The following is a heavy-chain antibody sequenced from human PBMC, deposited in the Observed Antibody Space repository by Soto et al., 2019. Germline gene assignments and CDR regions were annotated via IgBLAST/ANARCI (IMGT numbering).Heavy chain of an antibody. CDR2: IDPSDSYS. D-gene: IGHD3-3*02. J-gene: IGHJ6*02. CDR1: GYNFTTFW. CDR3: ARHFPLPTDLQFYYYYYYGVDV. Sequence: GESLKISCKASGYNFTTFWISWMRQVPGKGLEWMGRIDPSDSYSNYSPSFQGHITISADKSINTAYLHFSNLKASDTAVYFCARHFPLPTDLQFYYYYYYGVDVWGHGTAVTVSS. V-gene: IGHV5-10-1*01.